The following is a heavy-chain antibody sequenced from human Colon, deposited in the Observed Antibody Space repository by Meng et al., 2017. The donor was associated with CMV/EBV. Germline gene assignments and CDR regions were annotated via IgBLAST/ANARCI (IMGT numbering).Heavy chain of an antibody. D-gene: IGHD6-6*01. CDR2: IDPNSGDT. Sequence: ASVPVSCKASGYTFTNYYIHWVRQAPGQGLEWMGWIDPNSGDTNYAQNFQGRVTMTRDTYITKAHMELTSLTSDDTALYYCAREGMSSPSAADSWGQGTLVTVSS. V-gene: IGHV1-2*02. CDR3: AREGMSSPSAADS. J-gene: IGHJ4*02. CDR1: GYTFTNYY.